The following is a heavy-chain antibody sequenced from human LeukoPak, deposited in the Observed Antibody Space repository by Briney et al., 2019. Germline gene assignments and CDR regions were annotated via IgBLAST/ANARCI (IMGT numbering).Heavy chain of an antibody. J-gene: IGHJ4*02. V-gene: IGHV4-59*01. CDR2: IYYSGST. CDR3: ARGIGWLPDY. Sequence: NPSETLSLTCTVSGGSISSYYWIWIRQPPGKGLEWIGYIYYSGSTNYNPSLKGRVTMSVDTSKNQFSLNLSSVTAADTAVYYCARGIGWLPDYWGQGTLVSVSS. CDR1: GGSISSYY. D-gene: IGHD6-19*01.